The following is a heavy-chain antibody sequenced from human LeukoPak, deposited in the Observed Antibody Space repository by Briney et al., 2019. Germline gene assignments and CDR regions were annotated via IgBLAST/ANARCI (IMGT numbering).Heavy chain of an antibody. CDR3: ARHALHWRGYSYAFDY. J-gene: IGHJ4*02. CDR1: GYSISSGYY. V-gene: IGHV4-38-2*02. CDR2: IYHSGST. Sequence: SETLSLTCTVSGYSISSGYYWGWIRQPPGKGLEWIGSIYHSGSTNYNPSLKSRVTISVDTSKNQFSLKLSSVTAADTAVYYCARHALHWRGYSYAFDYWGQGTLVTVSS. D-gene: IGHD5-18*01.